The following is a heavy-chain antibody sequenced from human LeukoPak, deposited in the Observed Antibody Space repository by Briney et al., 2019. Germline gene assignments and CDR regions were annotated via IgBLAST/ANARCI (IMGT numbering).Heavy chain of an antibody. V-gene: IGHV3-30*03. CDR1: GFTFTAYG. CDR2: ISFDGSGQ. J-gene: IGHJ4*02. D-gene: IGHD4-11*01. CDR3: ARDLNLGTSDSY. Sequence: PGRSLRLSCAASGFTFTAYGVHWVRQAPGKGLEWLAVISFDGSGQYYADSVKGRFTISRDDSKNMLYLQMNSLRVEDTAVYYCARDLNLGTSDSYWGQGTLVTISS.